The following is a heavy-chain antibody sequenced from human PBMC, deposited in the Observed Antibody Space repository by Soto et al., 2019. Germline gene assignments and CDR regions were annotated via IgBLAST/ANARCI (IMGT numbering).Heavy chain of an antibody. J-gene: IGHJ4*01. CDR2: IYHGGTT. Sequence: SGTLSLTCTVSGYSISSGSYWAWIRQPPGKGPERIASIYHGGTTFYNTSLKSRINILVASSNIQSSPKLTSVTAADPAVYYIARVRVMVVSGNSFGYLGHGTRVPVS. CDR1: GYSISSGSY. V-gene: IGHV4-38-2*02. CDR3: ARVRVMVVSGNSFGY. D-gene: IGHD6-19*01.